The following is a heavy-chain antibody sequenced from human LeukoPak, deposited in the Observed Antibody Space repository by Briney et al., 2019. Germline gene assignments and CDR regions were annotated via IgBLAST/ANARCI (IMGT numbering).Heavy chain of an antibody. Sequence: SETLSLPCTVSGRSISSNNYYWGWIRQPPGKGLEWIGSIYYSGSTYYNPSLKSRVTISVDTSKNQFPLKLSSVTAADTAVYYCARHGSYYDSSGYYPFEDWGQGTLVTVSS. J-gene: IGHJ4*02. CDR3: ARHGSYYDSSGYYPFED. CDR1: GRSISSNNYY. CDR2: IYYSGST. V-gene: IGHV4-39*01. D-gene: IGHD3-22*01.